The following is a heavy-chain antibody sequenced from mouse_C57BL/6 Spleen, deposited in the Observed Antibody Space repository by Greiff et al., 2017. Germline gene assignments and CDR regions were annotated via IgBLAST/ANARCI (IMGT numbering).Heavy chain of an antibody. D-gene: IGHD1-1*01. V-gene: IGHV5-9*01. CDR1: GFTFSSYT. CDR3: AILYDGSTYYYAMGY. Sequence: EVKLVESGGGLVKPGGSLKLSCAASGFTFSSYTMSWVRQTPEKRLEWVATISGGGGNTYYPDSVKGRFTISRDNAKNTLYLQMSSLRSEDTALYYCAILYDGSTYYYAMGYWGQGTSVTVSS. J-gene: IGHJ4*01. CDR2: ISGGGGNT.